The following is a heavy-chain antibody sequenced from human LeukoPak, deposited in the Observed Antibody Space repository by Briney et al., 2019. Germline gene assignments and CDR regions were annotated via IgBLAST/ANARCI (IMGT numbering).Heavy chain of an antibody. J-gene: IGHJ2*01. CDR2: INWNSDTI. CDR1: GFTFSSYN. Sequence: TGGSLRLSCAASGFTFSSYNMNWVRQAPGKGLEWVSGINWNSDTIGYADSVKGRFTISRDNTKNSLYLQMNSLRAEDTALYYCAKDIRGGDQSYWYFDLWGRGTLVTVSS. V-gene: IGHV3-9*01. D-gene: IGHD4-17*01. CDR3: AKDIRGGDQSYWYFDL.